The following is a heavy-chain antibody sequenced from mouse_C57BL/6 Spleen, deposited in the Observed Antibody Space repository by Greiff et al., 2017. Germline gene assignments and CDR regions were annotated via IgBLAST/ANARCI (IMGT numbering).Heavy chain of an antibody. CDR3: TTILRYWFAY. Sequence: EVQLQQSGAELVRPGASVKLSCTASGFNIKDDYMHWVKQRPEQGLEWIGWIDPENGDTEYASKFQGKATITADTSSNTAYLQLSSLTSEDTAVYYCTTILRYWFAYWGQGTLVTVSA. CDR1: GFNIKDDY. D-gene: IGHD1-1*01. J-gene: IGHJ3*01. CDR2: IDPENGDT. V-gene: IGHV14-4*01.